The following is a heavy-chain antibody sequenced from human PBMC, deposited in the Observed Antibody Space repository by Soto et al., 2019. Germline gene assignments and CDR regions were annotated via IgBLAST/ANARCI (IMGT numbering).Heavy chain of an antibody. CDR2: ISYDGSNK. D-gene: IGHD3-22*01. CDR3: ARDNVPSIVVVIRGPNWFDP. Sequence: GGSLRLSCAASGFTFSSYAMHWVRQAPGKGLEWVAVISYDGSNKYYADSVKGRFTISRDNSKNTLYLQMNSLRAEDTAVYYCARDNVPSIVVVIRGPNWFDPWGQGTLVTVSS. J-gene: IGHJ5*02. V-gene: IGHV3-30-3*01. CDR1: GFTFSSYA.